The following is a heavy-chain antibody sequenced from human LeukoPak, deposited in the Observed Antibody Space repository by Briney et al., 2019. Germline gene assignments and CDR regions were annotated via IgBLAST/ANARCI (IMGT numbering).Heavy chain of an antibody. CDR2: IYTSGST. Sequence: PSETLSLTCTVSGGSISSGSYYWSWIRQPAGKGLEWIGRIYTSGSTNYNPSLKSRVTISVDTYKNQFSLKLSSVTATDTDVYYCVGTYDILTGYTPYFDYWGQGTLVTVSS. V-gene: IGHV4-61*02. J-gene: IGHJ4*02. D-gene: IGHD3-9*01. CDR3: VGTYDILTGYTPYFDY. CDR1: GGSISSGSYY.